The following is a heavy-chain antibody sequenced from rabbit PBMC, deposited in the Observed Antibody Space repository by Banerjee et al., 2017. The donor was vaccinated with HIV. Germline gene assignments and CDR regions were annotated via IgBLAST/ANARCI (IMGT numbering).Heavy chain of an antibody. V-gene: IGHV1S40*01. CDR2: IDRGSGST. CDR1: GIDFSSSYY. D-gene: IGHD6-1*01. Sequence: QSLEESGGDLVKPGASLTLTCTASGIDFSSSYYMCWVRQAPGKGLEWIGCIDRGSGSTYYASWAKGRFTISKTSSTTVTLQMTSLTAADTATYFCARDRAGSCNSYDLWGQGTLVTVS. J-gene: IGHJ4*01. CDR3: ARDRAGSCNSYDL.